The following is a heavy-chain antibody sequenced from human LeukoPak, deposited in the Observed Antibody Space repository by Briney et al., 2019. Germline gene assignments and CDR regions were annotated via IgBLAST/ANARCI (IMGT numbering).Heavy chain of an antibody. CDR2: TYYRSKWYN. V-gene: IGHV6-1*01. Sequence: SQTLSLTCAISGDSVSSNSAAWNWIRQSPSRGLEWLGRTYYRSKWYNDYAISVKSRITINPDTSKNQFSLQLNSVTPEYTAVYYCARDIFVVAGDNWFDPWGQGALVTVSS. CDR1: GDSVSSNSAA. J-gene: IGHJ5*02. D-gene: IGHD6-19*01. CDR3: ARDIFVVAGDNWFDP.